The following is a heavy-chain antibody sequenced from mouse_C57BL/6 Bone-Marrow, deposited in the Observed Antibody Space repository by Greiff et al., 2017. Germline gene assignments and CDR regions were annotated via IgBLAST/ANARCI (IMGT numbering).Heavy chain of an antibody. CDR3: ARRKGSSPFAY. CDR1: GYTFTSYW. V-gene: IGHV1-64*01. Sequence: QVQLQQPGAELVKPGASVKLSCKASGYTFTSYWMHWVKQRPGQGLEWIGMIHPNSGSTNYNQKFKSKATLTVDQSSSTTYMQLSSLTSEDAAVYYCARRKGSSPFAYWGQGTLVTVSA. D-gene: IGHD1-1*01. J-gene: IGHJ3*01. CDR2: IHPNSGST.